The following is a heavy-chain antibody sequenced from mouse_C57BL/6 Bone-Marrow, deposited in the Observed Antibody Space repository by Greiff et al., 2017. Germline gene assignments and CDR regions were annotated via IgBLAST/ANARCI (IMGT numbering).Heavy chain of an antibody. CDR1: GYTFTSYW. V-gene: IGHV1-55*01. CDR2: IYPGSGST. CDR3: ARREQYFDY. J-gene: IGHJ2*01. Sequence: QVQLQQPGAELVKPGASVKMSCKASGYTFTSYWLTWVKQRPGQGLAWIGDIYPGSGSTNYNEKFKSKATLTVDTSSSTAYMQLSSLTSEDSAVYYCARREQYFDYWGQGTTLTVSS.